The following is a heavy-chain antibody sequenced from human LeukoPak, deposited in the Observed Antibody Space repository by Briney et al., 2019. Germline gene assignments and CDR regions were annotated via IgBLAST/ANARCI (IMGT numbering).Heavy chain of an antibody. CDR1: GGSFSGYY. CDR3: ARTGDTATHFDY. J-gene: IGHJ4*02. Sequence: SETLSLTCAVYGGSFSGYYWSWIRQPPGKGLEWIGEINHSGSTNYNPSLKSRVTISVDTSKNQFSLKLTSVNAADTAVYYRARTGDTATHFDYWGQGTLVTVSS. CDR2: INHSGST. D-gene: IGHD5-18*01. V-gene: IGHV4-34*01.